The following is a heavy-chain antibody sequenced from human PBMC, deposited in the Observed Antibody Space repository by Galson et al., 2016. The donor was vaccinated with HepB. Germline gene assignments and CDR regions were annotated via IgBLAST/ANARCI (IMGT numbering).Heavy chain of an antibody. J-gene: IGHJ4*02. CDR3: ARDCDYICYTEASGFDF. CDR1: GFAFSSYG. Sequence: CAASGFAFSSYGMNWVRQAPGKGLEWVSYISSRSSTQYYADSVKGRFTVFRDNVQNSLYLHMNSVRAEDTAVYYCARDCDYICYTEASGFDFWGQGTLVTVSS. CDR2: ISSRSSTQ. V-gene: IGHV3-48*01. D-gene: IGHD2-8*01.